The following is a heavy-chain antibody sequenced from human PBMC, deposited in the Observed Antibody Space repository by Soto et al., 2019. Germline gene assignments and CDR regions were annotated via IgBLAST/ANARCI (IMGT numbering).Heavy chain of an antibody. Sequence: VGSLRLSCAASGFTFSSYSMNWVRQAPGKGLEWVSSISSSSSYIYYADSVKGRFTISRDNAKNSLYLQMNSLRAEDTAVYYCARIVYGGIVDYWGQGTLVTVSS. V-gene: IGHV3-21*01. D-gene: IGHD4-17*01. CDR2: ISSSSSYI. J-gene: IGHJ4*02. CDR1: GFTFSSYS. CDR3: ARIVYGGIVDY.